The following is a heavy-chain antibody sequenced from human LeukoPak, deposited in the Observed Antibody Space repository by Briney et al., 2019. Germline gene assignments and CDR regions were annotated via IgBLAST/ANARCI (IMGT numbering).Heavy chain of an antibody. V-gene: IGHV1-2*02. Sequence: GASVKVSCKASGYTFTGYYMHWLRQAPGQGLEWRGWINPNSVGTNYAQKFQGRVTMTRDTSISTAYMELSRLRSDDTAVYYCARDHTPYYYDSSGYPRAAFDIWGQGTMVTVSS. CDR2: INPNSVGT. CDR1: GYTFTGYY. D-gene: IGHD3-22*01. CDR3: ARDHTPYYYDSSGYPRAAFDI. J-gene: IGHJ3*02.